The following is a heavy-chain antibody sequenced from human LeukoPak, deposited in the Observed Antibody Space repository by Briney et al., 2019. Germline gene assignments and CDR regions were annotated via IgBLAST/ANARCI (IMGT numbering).Heavy chain of an antibody. Sequence: SETLSLTCTVSGVSISSYFWSWLRQPPGKGLEWFGYIYYSGSTNYNPSLKSRVTISVDTSKNQFSLKLSSVTAADTAVYYCARSGYCSSTSCYHAYCGQGTLVTVSS. D-gene: IGHD2-2*01. CDR1: GVSISSYF. V-gene: IGHV4-59*08. J-gene: IGHJ4*02. CDR2: IYYSGST. CDR3: ARSGYCSSTSCYHAY.